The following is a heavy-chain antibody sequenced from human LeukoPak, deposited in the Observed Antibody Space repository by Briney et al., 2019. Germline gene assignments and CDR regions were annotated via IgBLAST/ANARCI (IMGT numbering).Heavy chain of an antibody. CDR1: GYTFTSYG. V-gene: IGHV1-18*01. Sequence: ASVNVSCKASGYTFTSYGISWVRQAPGQGLEWMGWISAYNGNTNYAQKLQGRVTMTTDTSTSTAYMELRSLRSDDTAVYYCARDMYYDFWSGYYLGGGMDVWGQGTTVTVSS. D-gene: IGHD3-3*01. CDR3: ARDMYYDFWSGYYLGGGMDV. CDR2: ISAYNGNT. J-gene: IGHJ6*02.